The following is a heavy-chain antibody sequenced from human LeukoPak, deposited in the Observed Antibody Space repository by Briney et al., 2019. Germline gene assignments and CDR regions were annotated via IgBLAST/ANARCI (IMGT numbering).Heavy chain of an antibody. CDR3: ARFDVTYGMDV. CDR1: GFTFSSYD. CDR2: IGTAGDT. V-gene: IGHV3-13*01. D-gene: IGHD2-21*02. Sequence: QLGGSLRLSCAASGFTFSSYDMHWVRQATGKGLEWVSAIGTAGDTYYPGSVKGRFTISRENAKNSLYLQMNSLRAGDTAVYYCARFDVTYGMDVWGQGTTVTVSS. J-gene: IGHJ6*02.